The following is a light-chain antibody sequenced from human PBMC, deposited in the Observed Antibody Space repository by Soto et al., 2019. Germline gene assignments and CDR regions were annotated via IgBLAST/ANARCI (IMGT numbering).Light chain of an antibody. V-gene: IGKV3-11*01. CDR2: DAS. CDR1: QSISNY. Sequence: EIVLTQSPATLSLSPGERATLSCRASQSISNYLAWYQQKPGEAPRLLIYDASNRATGIPGRFSGSGSGTDFTLTISSREPEDFAVYYCHQRSNWPPSTFGQGTRLEIK. J-gene: IGKJ5*01. CDR3: HQRSNWPPST.